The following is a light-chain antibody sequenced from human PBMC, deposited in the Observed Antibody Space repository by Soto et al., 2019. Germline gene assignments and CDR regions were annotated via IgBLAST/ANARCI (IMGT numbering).Light chain of an antibody. CDR3: QQYNSYSLT. CDR1: QSISSW. J-gene: IGKJ4*01. Sequence: DIQMTQSPSTLSASIGVRVTITCRVSQSISSWLAWYQQKPGKAPKLLIYKASSLESGVPSRFSGSGSGTEFTLTISSLQPDDFATYYCQQYNSYSLTFGGGTKVEIK. V-gene: IGKV1-5*03. CDR2: KAS.